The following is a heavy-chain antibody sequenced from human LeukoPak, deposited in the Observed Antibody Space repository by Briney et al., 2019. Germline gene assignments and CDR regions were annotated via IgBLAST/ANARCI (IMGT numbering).Heavy chain of an antibody. V-gene: IGHV5-10-1*01. J-gene: IGHJ4*02. CDR1: GYSFTSYW. CDR3: ARRETLKQQLALDY. Sequence: GESLKISCKGSGYSFTSYWISWVRQMPGKGLEWMGRIDPRDSYTNYSPSFQGHVTISADKSISTAYLQWSSLKASDTAMYYCARRETLKQQLALDYWGQGTLVTVSS. CDR2: IDPRDSYT. D-gene: IGHD6-13*01.